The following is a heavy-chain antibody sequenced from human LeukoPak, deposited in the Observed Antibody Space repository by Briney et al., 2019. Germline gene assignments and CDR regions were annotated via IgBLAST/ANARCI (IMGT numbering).Heavy chain of an antibody. Sequence: PGGSLRLSCAASGFIFSNYYMHWVRQAPGKGLEWVSGISWNSGSIGYADSVKGRFTISRDNAKNSLYLQMNSLRAEDTALYYCAKGSSGWYGGYFDYWGQGTLVTVSS. D-gene: IGHD6-19*01. CDR1: GFIFSNYY. CDR2: ISWNSGSI. CDR3: AKGSSGWYGGYFDY. V-gene: IGHV3-9*01. J-gene: IGHJ4*02.